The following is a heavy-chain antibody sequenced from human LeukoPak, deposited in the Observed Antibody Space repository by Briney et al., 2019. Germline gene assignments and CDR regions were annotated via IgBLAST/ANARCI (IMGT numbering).Heavy chain of an antibody. Sequence: GGSLRLSCAASGFTFNNFGMHWVRQAPGKGLEWVTFIQYNGNNKYYADSVKGRFTISRDNSKNTLYLQMNSLRAEDTAVYYCARGEGTQYDSSGYYYGYYFDYWGQGTLVAVSS. CDR1: GFTFNNFG. CDR2: IQYNGNNK. V-gene: IGHV3-30*02. D-gene: IGHD3-22*01. J-gene: IGHJ4*02. CDR3: ARGEGTQYDSSGYYYGYYFDY.